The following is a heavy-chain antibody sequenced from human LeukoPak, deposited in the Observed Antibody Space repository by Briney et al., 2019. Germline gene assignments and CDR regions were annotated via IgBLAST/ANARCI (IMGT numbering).Heavy chain of an antibody. J-gene: IGHJ4*02. CDR2: ISGSGGST. CDR1: GFTFSSYA. V-gene: IGHV3-23*01. Sequence: GGSLRLSCAASGFTFSSYAMSWVRQAPGKGLEWVSAISGSGGSTYYADSVKGRFTISRDNSKNTLYLQMNSLRAEDTAVYYCAKGDQVWSSSGLIYYFDCWGQGTLVTVSS. CDR3: AKGDQVWSSSGLIYYFDC. D-gene: IGHD6-19*01.